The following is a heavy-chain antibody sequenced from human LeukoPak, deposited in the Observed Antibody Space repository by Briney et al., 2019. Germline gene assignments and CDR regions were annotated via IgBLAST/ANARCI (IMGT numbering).Heavy chain of an antibody. CDR1: GYTFTNYA. Sequence: ASVKVPCKASGYTFTNYAMHWVRQAPGHVLEWMGWINAGNGDIKYSQKFQDRVTITRDTSASTAYMELSSLRSEDTALYYCARGSAYTIYGLDVWGQGTTVTVSS. CDR3: ARGSAYTIYGLDV. D-gene: IGHD2-15*01. CDR2: INAGNGDI. V-gene: IGHV1-3*01. J-gene: IGHJ6*02.